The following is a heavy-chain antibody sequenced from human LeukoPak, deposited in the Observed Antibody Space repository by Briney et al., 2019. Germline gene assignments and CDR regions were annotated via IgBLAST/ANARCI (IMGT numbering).Heavy chain of an antibody. Sequence: GGSLRLSCAASGFSLSNSAMSWVRQAPGKGLEWVSLIIASSGSTFYADSVKGRFTISRDNSKNTLYLQMNSLRAEDTAVYYCAKGAYDYIEMGYFDYWGQGTLVTVSS. D-gene: IGHD5-12*01. V-gene: IGHV3-23*01. CDR3: AKGAYDYIEMGYFDY. CDR1: GFSLSNSA. J-gene: IGHJ4*02. CDR2: IIASSGST.